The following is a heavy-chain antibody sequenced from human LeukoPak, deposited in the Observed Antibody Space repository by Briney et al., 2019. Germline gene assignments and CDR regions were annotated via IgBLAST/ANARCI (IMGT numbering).Heavy chain of an antibody. J-gene: IGHJ4*02. CDR2: IKQDGSEI. CDR1: GFTFSGYW. Sequence: GGSLRLSCAASGFTFSGYWMSWVRQAPGKGPEWVANIKQDGSEIYYVDSVKGRFTVSRDNAKNTLWLQMRTLGAEDTAVYYCAKAGSIRFDYWGQGTLVTVSS. V-gene: IGHV3-7*03. D-gene: IGHD1-26*01. CDR3: AKAGSIRFDY.